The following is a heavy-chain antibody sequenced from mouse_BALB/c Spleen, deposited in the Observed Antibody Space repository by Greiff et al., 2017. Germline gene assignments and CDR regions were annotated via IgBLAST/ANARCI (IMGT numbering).Heavy chain of an antibody. D-gene: IGHD2-1*01. Sequence: QVQLQQSGPQLVRPGASVKISCKASGYSFTSYWMHWVKQRPGQGLEWIGMIDPSDSETRLNQKFKDKATLTVDKSSSTAYMQLSSPTSEDSAVYYCAREVTTRYFDYWGQGTTLTVSS. V-gene: IGHV1S127*01. J-gene: IGHJ2*01. CDR1: GYSFTSYW. CDR2: IDPSDSET. CDR3: AREVTTRYFDY.